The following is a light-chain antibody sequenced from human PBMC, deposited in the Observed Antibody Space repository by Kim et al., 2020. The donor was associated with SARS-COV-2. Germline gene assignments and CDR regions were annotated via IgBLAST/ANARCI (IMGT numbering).Light chain of an antibody. Sequence: EIVLTQSPGTLSLSPGERTTLSCRASQSVSSSYLAWYQQKPGQAPRFLIYGASSRATGIPDRFSGSGSGTDFTLTNSRLEPEDFAVYYCQQYGSSPLTFGGGTKVDIK. CDR1: QSVSSSY. V-gene: IGKV3-20*01. J-gene: IGKJ4*01. CDR2: GAS. CDR3: QQYGSSPLT.